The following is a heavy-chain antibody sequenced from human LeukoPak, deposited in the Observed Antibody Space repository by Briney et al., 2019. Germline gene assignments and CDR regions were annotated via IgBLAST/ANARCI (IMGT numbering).Heavy chain of an antibody. J-gene: IGHJ4*02. CDR3: AKGSSYYGSGSHFDY. CDR2: ISGSGSIT. D-gene: IGHD3-10*01. V-gene: IGHV3-23*01. Sequence: PGGSLRLSRAASGFTFSSYAMSWVRQAPGKGLEWVSAISGSGSITYYADSVKGRYTISRDNSKNTLYLQMNSLRAEDTAVYYCAKGSSYYGSGSHFDYWGQGILVTVSS. CDR1: GFTFSSYA.